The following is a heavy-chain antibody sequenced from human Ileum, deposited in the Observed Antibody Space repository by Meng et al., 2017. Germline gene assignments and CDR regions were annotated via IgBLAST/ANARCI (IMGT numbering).Heavy chain of an antibody. D-gene: IGHD1-1*01. CDR3: ARERQDNRWFDP. Sequence: EVQLVESGGDLVKPGGSLILVCAASGFTFSSYSMNWVRQAPGKGLEWVSSISSSSSYIYYADSLKGRFTISRDNAKNSLYLQMNSLRAEDTAVYYCARERQDNRWFDPWGQGTLVTVSS. J-gene: IGHJ5*02. V-gene: IGHV3-21*01. CDR2: ISSSSSYI. CDR1: GFTFSSYS.